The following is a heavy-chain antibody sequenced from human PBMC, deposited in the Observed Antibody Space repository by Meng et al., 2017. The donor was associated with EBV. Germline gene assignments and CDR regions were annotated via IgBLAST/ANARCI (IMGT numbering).Heavy chain of an antibody. V-gene: IGHV4-34*01. Sequence: QVQLQQWGAGRLKPSETLSRICAVYGGSLSGYYWSWIRQPPGKGLEWIGEINHSGSTNYNPSLKSRVTISVDTSKNQFSLKLSSVTAADTAVYYCARGGGNRGGIVGATYRLNWFDPWGQGTLVTVSS. CDR3: ARGGGNRGGIVGATYRLNWFDP. J-gene: IGHJ5*02. CDR1: GGSLSGYY. D-gene: IGHD1-26*01. CDR2: INHSGST.